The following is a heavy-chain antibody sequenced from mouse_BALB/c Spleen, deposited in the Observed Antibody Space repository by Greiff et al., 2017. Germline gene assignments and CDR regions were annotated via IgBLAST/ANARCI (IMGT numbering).Heavy chain of an antibody. J-gene: IGHJ4*01. V-gene: IGHV5-4*02. CDR1: GFTFSDYY. CDR2: ISDGGSYT. CDR3: AREDSSGAMDY. Sequence: EVQGVESGGGLVKPGGSLKLSCAASGFTFSDYYMYWVRQTPEKRLEWVATISDGGSYTYYPDSVKGRFTISRDNAKNNLYLQMSSLKSEDTAMYYCAREDSSGAMDYWGQGTSVTVSS. D-gene: IGHD3-2*01.